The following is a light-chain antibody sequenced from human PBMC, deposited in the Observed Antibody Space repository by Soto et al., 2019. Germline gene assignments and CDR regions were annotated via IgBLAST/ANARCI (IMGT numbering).Light chain of an antibody. V-gene: IGLV2-8*01. CDR3: SSYAGSNNYV. CDR1: SSDVGGYKY. J-gene: IGLJ1*01. Sequence: LTQPPSASGSPGQSVTISCTGTSSDVGGYKYVSWYQQHPGKAPKVMIYEVSKRPSGVPNRFSGSKSGNTASLTVSGLQAEDEADYYCSSYAGSNNYVFGTGTKVTGL. CDR2: EVS.